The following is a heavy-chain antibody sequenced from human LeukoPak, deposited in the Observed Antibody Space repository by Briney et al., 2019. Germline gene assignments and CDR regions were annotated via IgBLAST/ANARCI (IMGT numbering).Heavy chain of an antibody. CDR1: GFTFITYG. CDR3: ARPTLRYSSSSGGVFDH. V-gene: IGHV3-33*01. Sequence: GGSLRLSCEASGFTFITYGMHWVRQAPGKGLEWVAVIWYDGSNKYYGDSVKGRFTISRDNSKNTLYLQMNSLRAEDTAVYYCARPTLRYSSSSGGVFDHWGQGTLVTVSS. J-gene: IGHJ4*02. CDR2: IWYDGSNK. D-gene: IGHD6-6*01.